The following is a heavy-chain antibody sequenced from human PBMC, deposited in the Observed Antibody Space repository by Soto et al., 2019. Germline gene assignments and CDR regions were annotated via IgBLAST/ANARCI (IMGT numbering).Heavy chain of an antibody. CDR1: GGSISRHY. D-gene: IGHD1-26*01. CDR2: IYYRGSS. CDR3: ARDGREASGMDV. Sequence: KPSETLSLTCTVSGGSISRHYWSWVRQDTGKGLEWIGHIYYRGSSSYNPSLRSRSTISVGTSNNQFSLKLNSVTTADTAVYYCARDGREASGMDVWGQGTKVTVSS. J-gene: IGHJ6*02. V-gene: IGHV4-59*11.